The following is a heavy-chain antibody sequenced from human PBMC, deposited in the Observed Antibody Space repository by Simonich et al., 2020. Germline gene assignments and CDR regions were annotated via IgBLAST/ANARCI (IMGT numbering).Heavy chain of an antibody. V-gene: IGHV3-48*03. CDR2: ISSSGSTI. CDR3: ARDFRLQLVEIGTYYYYGMDV. CDR1: GFTFSSYE. D-gene: IGHD6-6*01. Sequence: EVQLVESGGGLVQPGGSLRLSCAASGFTFSSYEMNWVRQAQGKGLECVSYISSSGSTIYYADSVKGRFTNSRDNAKNSLYLQMNSLRAEDTAVYYCARDFRLQLVEIGTYYYYGMDVWGQGTTVTVSS. J-gene: IGHJ6*02.